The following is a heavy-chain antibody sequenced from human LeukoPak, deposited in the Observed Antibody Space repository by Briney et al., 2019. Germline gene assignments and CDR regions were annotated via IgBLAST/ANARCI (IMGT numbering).Heavy chain of an antibody. V-gene: IGHV3-30*18. D-gene: IGHD6-19*01. Sequence: GGSLRLSCAASGFTFSSYGMHWVRQAPGKGLEWVAVISYDGSNKYYADSVKGRFPISRDNSKNTLYLQMNSLRAEDTAVYYCAKSMQWLVPNLDYWGQGTLVTVSS. CDR1: GFTFSSYG. CDR2: ISYDGSNK. J-gene: IGHJ4*02. CDR3: AKSMQWLVPNLDY.